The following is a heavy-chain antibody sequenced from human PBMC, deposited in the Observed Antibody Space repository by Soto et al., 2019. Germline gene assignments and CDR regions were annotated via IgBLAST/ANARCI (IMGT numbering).Heavy chain of an antibody. CDR2: ISYDGSEE. J-gene: IGHJ6*04. V-gene: IGHV3-30-3*01. D-gene: IGHD3-9*01. CDR1: GFTFSSVA. CDR3: AREEGNGLGHHNHAGLDL. Sequence: SLRLSCAAVGFTFSSVALHGAREAPGRGLEWVKLISYDGSEEYYADSGKGRFTIPRDDSQNTVRLQMNSLRAEDTAVYYRAREEGNGLGHHNHAGLDLWGKGT.